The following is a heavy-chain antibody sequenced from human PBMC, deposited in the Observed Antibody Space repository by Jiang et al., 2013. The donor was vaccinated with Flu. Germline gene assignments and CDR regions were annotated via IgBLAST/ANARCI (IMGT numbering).Heavy chain of an antibody. D-gene: IGHD3-3*01. CDR1: GFTFSSYA. CDR2: ISYDGSNK. Sequence: GRSLRLSCAASGFTFSSYAMHWVRQAPGKGLEWVAVISYDGSNKYYADFVKGRFTISRDNSKNTLYLQMNSLRAEDTAMYYCARDGNSEFWSGYNDPHYFDYWGQGTLVTVSS. J-gene: IGHJ4*02. CDR3: ARDGNSEFWSGYNDPHYFDY. V-gene: IGHV3-30-3*01.